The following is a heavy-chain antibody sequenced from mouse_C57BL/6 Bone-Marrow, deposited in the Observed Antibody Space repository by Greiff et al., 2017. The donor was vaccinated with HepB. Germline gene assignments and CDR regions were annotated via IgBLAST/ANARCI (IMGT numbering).Heavy chain of an antibody. V-gene: IGHV3-6*01. Sequence: EVQRVESGPGLVKPSQSLSLTCSVTGYSITSGYYWNWIRQFPGNKLEWMGYISYDGSNNYNPSLKNRISITRDTSKNQFFLKLNSVTTEDTATYYCAREGLTTAYYFDYWGQGTTLTVSS. CDR3: AREGLTTAYYFDY. D-gene: IGHD1-2*01. CDR2: ISYDGSN. CDR1: GYSITSGYY. J-gene: IGHJ2*01.